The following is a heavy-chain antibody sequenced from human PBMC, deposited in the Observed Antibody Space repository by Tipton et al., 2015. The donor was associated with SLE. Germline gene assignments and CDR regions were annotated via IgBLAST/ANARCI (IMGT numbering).Heavy chain of an antibody. CDR2: ITSDGSGA. D-gene: IGHD2-15*01. J-gene: IGHJ4*02. V-gene: IGHV3-74*01. CDR3: AKNRGASASDL. Sequence: SLRLSCAASGFTFSRNWMHWVRRAPGKGLVWVSRITSDGSGADYADSVKGRFTISRDNTKNTVYLQMNSLRADDTAAYYCAKNRGASASDLWGQGTLVVVST. CDR1: GFTFSRNW.